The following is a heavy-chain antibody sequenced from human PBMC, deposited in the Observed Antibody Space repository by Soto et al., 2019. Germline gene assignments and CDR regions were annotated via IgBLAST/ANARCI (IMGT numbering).Heavy chain of an antibody. CDR2: VYYSGST. J-gene: IGHJ6*03. D-gene: IGHD5-12*01. Sequence: QLQLEESGPGLVKPSETLSLTCTVSGGSISSSSYYWGWIRQSPGRGLEWIGSVYYSGSTYYSPSLKSRVTIPGDTSKRQISLRLSSVTDADTAVYYCARISVASRYMDVWGKGSTVTVSS. CDR3: ARISVASRYMDV. CDR1: GGSISSSSYY. V-gene: IGHV4-39*01.